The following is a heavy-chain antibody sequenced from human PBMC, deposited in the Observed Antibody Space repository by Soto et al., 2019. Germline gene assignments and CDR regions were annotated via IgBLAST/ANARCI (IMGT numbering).Heavy chain of an antibody. Sequence: QVQLVESGGGVVQPGRSLRLSCAASGFTFSSYAMHWVRQAPGKGLEWVAVISYDGSNKYYADSVKGRFTISRDNSKNTLYLQMNSLRAEDTAVYYCARSHPSSIAGTMNWGQGTLVTVSS. CDR1: GFTFSSYA. J-gene: IGHJ4*02. CDR2: ISYDGSNK. CDR3: ARSHPSSIAGTMN. V-gene: IGHV3-30-3*01. D-gene: IGHD6-6*01.